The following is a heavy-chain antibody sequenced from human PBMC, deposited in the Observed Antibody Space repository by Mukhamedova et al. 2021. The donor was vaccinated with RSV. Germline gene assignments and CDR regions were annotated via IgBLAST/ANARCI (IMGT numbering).Heavy chain of an antibody. V-gene: IGHV3-49*02. CDR2: IRSKAYGGTT. J-gene: IGHJ4*02. Sequence: QAPGKGLEWVGFIRSKAYGGTTEYAASVKGRFTISRDDSKSIAYLQMNSLKTEDTAVYYCTRDRSGPLYCGGDCHLFDYWGQVTL. CDR3: TRDRSGPLYCGGDCHLFDY. D-gene: IGHD2-21*01.